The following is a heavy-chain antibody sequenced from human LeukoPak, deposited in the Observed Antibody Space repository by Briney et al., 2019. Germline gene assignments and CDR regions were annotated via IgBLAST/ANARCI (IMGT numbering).Heavy chain of an antibody. J-gene: IGHJ4*02. V-gene: IGHV3-7*04. CDR3: ARNMGDY. CDR2: INQDGTEK. CDR1: GFTFSTYW. D-gene: IGHD2/OR15-2a*01. Sequence: GGSLRLSCVASGFTFSTYWMTWVRQAPGKGLEWVANINQDGTEKNYVDSVKGRFTISRDNAKNSLYLQMNSLRAEDTAVYYCARNMGDYWGQGALVTVSS.